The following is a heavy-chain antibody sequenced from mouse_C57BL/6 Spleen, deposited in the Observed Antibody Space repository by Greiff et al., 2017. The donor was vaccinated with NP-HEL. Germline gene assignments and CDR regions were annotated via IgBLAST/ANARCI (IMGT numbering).Heavy chain of an antibody. CDR2: IDPSDSYT. CDR3: AREGYGTRYFDY. V-gene: IGHV1-50*01. CDR1: GYTFTSYW. Sequence: QVQLQQPGAELVKPGASVKLSCKASGYTFTSYWMQWVKQRPGQGLEWIGEIDPSDSYTNYNQKFKGKSTLTVDKSSSTAYMQLSSLTSEDSAVYYCAREGYGTRYFDYWGQGTTLTVSS. J-gene: IGHJ2*01. D-gene: IGHD2-10*02.